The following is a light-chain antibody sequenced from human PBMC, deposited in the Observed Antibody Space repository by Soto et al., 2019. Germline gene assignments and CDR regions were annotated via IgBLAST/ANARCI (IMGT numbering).Light chain of an antibody. CDR3: QQYGSSAS. CDR2: DTS. Sequence: DIVLTQSPATLSLSPGERATLYCEASQRVSGVFLAWYQQKPGLAPRLILYDTSFRATGIPDRFSGSGSGTDFTLTISRLDPEDFAVYYGQQYGSSASFGQGTKVDIK. V-gene: IGKV3D-20*01. CDR1: QRVSGVF. J-gene: IGKJ1*01.